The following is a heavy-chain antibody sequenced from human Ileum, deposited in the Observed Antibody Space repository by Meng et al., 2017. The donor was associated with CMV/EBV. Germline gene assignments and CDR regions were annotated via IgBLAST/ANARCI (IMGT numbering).Heavy chain of an antibody. CDR2: ISSSSSYI. J-gene: IGHJ6*02. CDR1: GFTFSSYS. Sequence: GESLKISCAASGFTFSSYSMNWVRQAPGKGLEWVSSISSSSSYIYYADSVKGRFTISRDNAKNPLYLQMNSLRAEDTAVYYCARVGGDYYYYGMDVWGQGTTVTVSS. CDR3: ARVGGDYYYYGMDV. D-gene: IGHD2-21*01. V-gene: IGHV3-21*01.